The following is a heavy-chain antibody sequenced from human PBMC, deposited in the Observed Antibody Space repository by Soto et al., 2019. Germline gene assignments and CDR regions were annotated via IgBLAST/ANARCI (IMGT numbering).Heavy chain of an antibody. CDR2: IYYSAST. Sequence: QVQLQESGPGLVKPSQTLSLTCTVSGGSISSGGYYWSWVRQHPGKGLEWIGYIYYSASTYNNPSLKSRVNISVYTSKNPFSLKLSSVAAADTAVYYCARVGGINWFDPWGQGTLVTVSS. CDR1: GGSISSGGYY. J-gene: IGHJ5*02. V-gene: IGHV4-31*03. CDR3: ARVGGINWFDP. D-gene: IGHD3-16*01.